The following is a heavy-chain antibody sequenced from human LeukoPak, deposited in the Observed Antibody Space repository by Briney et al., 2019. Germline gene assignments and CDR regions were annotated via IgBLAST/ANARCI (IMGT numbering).Heavy chain of an antibody. CDR1: GFTFNSYA. V-gene: IGHV3-30*02. J-gene: IGHJ4*02. Sequence: GGSLRLSCAASGFTFNSYAMHWVRQAPGKGLEWVAFIRYDGSNKYYADSLKGRFTISRDNSKNTLYLQMNSLRTEDTAVYYCARSCSSTSCHMNWGQGTLVTVSS. D-gene: IGHD2-2*02. CDR2: IRYDGSNK. CDR3: ARSCSSTSCHMN.